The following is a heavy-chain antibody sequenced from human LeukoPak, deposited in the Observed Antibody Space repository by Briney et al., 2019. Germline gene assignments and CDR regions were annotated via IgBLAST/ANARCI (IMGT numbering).Heavy chain of an antibody. V-gene: IGHV4-38-2*01. CDR3: ARHVRDYYDSSGYYVWGAFDI. J-gene: IGHJ3*02. Sequence: PSETLSLTCAVSGYSISSGYYWGWIRQPPGKGLEWIGSIYHSGSTYYNPSLKSRVTISVDTPKNQFSLKLSSVTAADTAVYYCARHVRDYYDSSGYYVWGAFDIWGQGTMVTVSS. CDR1: GYSISSGYY. D-gene: IGHD3-22*01. CDR2: IYHSGST.